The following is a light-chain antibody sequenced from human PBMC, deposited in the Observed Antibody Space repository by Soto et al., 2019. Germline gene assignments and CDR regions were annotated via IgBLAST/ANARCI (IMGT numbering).Light chain of an antibody. CDR2: GAS. J-gene: IGKJ4*01. V-gene: IGKV3-15*01. CDR3: QQCNDWPLT. CDR1: QSVSSY. Sequence: EIVMTQSPATLSVSPGERATLSCRASQSVSSYLAWYQQKPGQAPRLLIYGASTRATGVPGRFSDSGFGTDFTLTISSLQSEDFAVYYCQQCNDWPLTFGGGTKVDIK.